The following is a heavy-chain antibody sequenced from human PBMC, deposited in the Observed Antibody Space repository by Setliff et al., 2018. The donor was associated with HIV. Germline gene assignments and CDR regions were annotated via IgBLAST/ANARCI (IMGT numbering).Heavy chain of an antibody. Sequence: ASVKVSCKASGYTFKSYAIAWVRQAPGQGLEWMGVINTSGGSAGYAQRFQGRVTITADESTSTVYMELRGLISDDTAVYFCARAPRIFPEFNNPHPHFDHWGQGTLVTVSS. CDR2: INTSGGSA. V-gene: IGHV1-46*02. CDR1: GYTFKSYA. CDR3: ARAPRIFPEFNNPHPHFDH. D-gene: IGHD3-3*01. J-gene: IGHJ4*02.